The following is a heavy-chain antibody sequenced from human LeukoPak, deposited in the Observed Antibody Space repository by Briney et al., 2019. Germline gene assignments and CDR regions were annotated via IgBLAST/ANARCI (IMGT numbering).Heavy chain of an antibody. V-gene: IGHV3-23*01. CDR2: LSGGGGST. CDR3: AKGLVYYSYMDV. CDR1: GFTFSSYA. Sequence: GGSLRRSCAASGFTFSSYAMIWVRQAPGKGLEWVSALSGGGGSTYYADSVKGRFTISRDNSKNTLYLQMNSLRAEDTAVYYCAKGLVYYSYMDVWGKGTTVTVSS. D-gene: IGHD2-21*01. J-gene: IGHJ6*03.